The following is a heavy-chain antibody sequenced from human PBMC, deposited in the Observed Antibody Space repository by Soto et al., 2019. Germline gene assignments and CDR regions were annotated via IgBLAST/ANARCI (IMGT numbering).Heavy chain of an antibody. CDR3: ARPVHGFYYLFEY. V-gene: IGHV5-51*01. CDR1: GYTFTSNW. D-gene: IGHD3-3*01. CDR2: IYPGDSDT. J-gene: IGHJ4*02. Sequence: PGESLKISCRGSGYTFTSNWLALVRQVPGQGPEWMGSIYPGDSDTRYSPSFQGQVIISAEKSSRTAYLQWKTLKASDTAIYYCARPVHGFYYLFEYWGQGPPVTVSS.